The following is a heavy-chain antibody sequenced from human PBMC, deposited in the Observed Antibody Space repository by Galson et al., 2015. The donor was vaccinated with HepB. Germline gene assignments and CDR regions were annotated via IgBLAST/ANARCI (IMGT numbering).Heavy chain of an antibody. CDR2: IYYSGST. D-gene: IGHD3-10*01. CDR1: GGSISSSY. Sequence: EPLSLTCTVFGGSISSSYWSWIRQPPGKGLEWIGYIYYSGSTNYNPSLKSRVTISVDTSKNQFSLKLSSVTAADTAVYYCARDRRKITSYYYYGMDVWGQGTTVTVSS. CDR3: ARDRRKITSYYYYGMDV. J-gene: IGHJ6*02. V-gene: IGHV4-59*12.